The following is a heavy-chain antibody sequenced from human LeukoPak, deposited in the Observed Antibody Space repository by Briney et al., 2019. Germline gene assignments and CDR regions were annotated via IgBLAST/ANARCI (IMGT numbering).Heavy chain of an antibody. CDR3: AGGRGSYGLWDS. Sequence: GGSLRLSCAASGFSFSTYCTHWVRQAPGKGPMWVSRICPDGTVTNYADSVKARFSISRDNARNTVYLQMNSLRAEDTAVYYCAGGRGSYGLWDSWGQGTLVTVSS. D-gene: IGHD1-26*01. CDR2: ICPDGTVT. V-gene: IGHV3-74*01. J-gene: IGHJ4*02. CDR1: GFSFSTYC.